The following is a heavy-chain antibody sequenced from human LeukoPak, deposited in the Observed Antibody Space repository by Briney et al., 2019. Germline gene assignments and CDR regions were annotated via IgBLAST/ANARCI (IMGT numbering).Heavy chain of an antibody. J-gene: IGHJ4*02. V-gene: IGHV3-30*02. Sequence: GGSLRLSCAASGFTFSNYAMHWLRQAPGKGLEWVACIRYDGSKTYYADSVKGRFTISRDSSKNTLYLQMNSLRPEDTAVYYCARARPSMWIDYWGQGTLVTVSS. CDR1: GFTFSNYA. CDR2: IRYDGSKT. D-gene: IGHD5-12*01. CDR3: ARARPSMWIDY.